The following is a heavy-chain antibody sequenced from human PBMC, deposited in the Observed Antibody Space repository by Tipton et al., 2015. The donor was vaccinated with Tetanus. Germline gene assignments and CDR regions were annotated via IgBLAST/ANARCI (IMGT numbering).Heavy chain of an antibody. CDR3: ARDQARGARGWNYFDY. V-gene: IGHV4-31*02. CDR2: IYYSGSA. D-gene: IGHD1-26*01. J-gene: IGHJ4*02. Sequence: LRLSCTVSGGSISSGGYYWSWIRQHPGKGLEWIVDIYYSGSAYYNPSLKSRVTISVDTSKNQFSLKLNSVTAAATAVYYCARDQARGARGWNYFDYWGQGTLVTVSS. CDR1: GGSISSGGYY.